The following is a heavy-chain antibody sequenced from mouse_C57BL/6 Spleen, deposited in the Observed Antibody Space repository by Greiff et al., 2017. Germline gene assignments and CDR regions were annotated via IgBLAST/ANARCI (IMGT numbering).Heavy chain of an antibody. CDR3: ASYYSNSFAY. Sequence: QVQLQQSGAELVRPGASVKLSCKASGYTFTDYYINWVKQRPGQGLEWIARIYPGSGNTYYNEKFKGKATLTAEKSSSTAYMQLSSLTSEDSAVYFCASYYSNSFAYWGQGTLVTVSA. V-gene: IGHV1-76*01. CDR2: IYPGSGNT. D-gene: IGHD2-5*01. J-gene: IGHJ3*01. CDR1: GYTFTDYY.